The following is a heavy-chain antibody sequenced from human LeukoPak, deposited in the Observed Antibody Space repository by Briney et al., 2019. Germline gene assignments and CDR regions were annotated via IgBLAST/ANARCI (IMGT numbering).Heavy chain of an antibody. J-gene: IGHJ4*02. CDR2: INPSGGST. CDR3: ARSGGDAIRPFDY. Sequence: ASVKVSCKASGYTFISYFLHWVRQAPGQGLEWMGIINPSGGSTRYAQKFQGRVTMTRDTSTSTVYMELSSPRSEDTAVYYCARSGGDAIRPFDYWGQGILVTVSS. V-gene: IGHV1-46*01. CDR1: GYTFISYF. D-gene: IGHD2-21*02.